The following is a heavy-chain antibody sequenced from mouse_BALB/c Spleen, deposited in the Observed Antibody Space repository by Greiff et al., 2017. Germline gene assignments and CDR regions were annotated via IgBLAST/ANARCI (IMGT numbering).Heavy chain of an antibody. D-gene: IGHD1-1*01. J-gene: IGHJ4*01. V-gene: IGHV14-1*02. CDR2: IDPENGNT. CDR3: ARGIYYGSSYAMDY. Sequence: EVQLQQSGAELVRPGALVKLSCKASGFNIKDYYMHWVKQRPEQGLEWIGWIDPENGNTISDPKFQGKASITADTSSNTAYLQLSSLTSEDTAVYYCARGIYYGSSYAMDYWGQGTSVTVSS. CDR1: GFNIKDYY.